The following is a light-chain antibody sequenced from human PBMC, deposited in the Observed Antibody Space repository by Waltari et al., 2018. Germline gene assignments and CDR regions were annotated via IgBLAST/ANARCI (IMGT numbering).Light chain of an antibody. V-gene: IGLV2-14*03. Sequence: QSALTHPAAVSASPGQSITISCPATSSDVGSYKYVSWYQQHPGKAPKLIIYDVSNRPSGVSNRFSGSKSVNTASLTISGLQAEDEADYYCSSYTSNSTPYVFGTGTKVSVL. CDR2: DVS. CDR1: SSDVGSYKY. CDR3: SSYTSNSTPYV. J-gene: IGLJ1*01.